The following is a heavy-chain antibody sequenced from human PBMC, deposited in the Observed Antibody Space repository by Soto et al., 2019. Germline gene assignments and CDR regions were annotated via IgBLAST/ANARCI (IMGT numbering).Heavy chain of an antibody. D-gene: IGHD3-10*01. V-gene: IGHV4-59*01. Sequence: ETLSLTCTVSGVSISNYYWSWIRQPPGKGLEWIGYIYYSGSPNYNPSLKSRLTISVDTSKNQFSLKLSSVTAADTAVYYCARVGDSGGYWGQGTLVTVSS. CDR1: GVSISNYY. CDR3: ARVGDSGGY. CDR2: IYYSGSP. J-gene: IGHJ4*02.